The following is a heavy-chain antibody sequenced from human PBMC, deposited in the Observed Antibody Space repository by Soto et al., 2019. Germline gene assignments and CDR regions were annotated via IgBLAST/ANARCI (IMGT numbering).Heavy chain of an antibody. D-gene: IGHD3-22*01. Sequence: GGSLRLSCAASGFTFSSYGMHWVRQAPGKGLEWVAVISYDGSNKYYADSVKGRFTISRDNSKNTPYLQMNSLRAEDMAVYYCAKDQTGPMTGRDYYYYGMDVWGQGTTVTVSS. CDR3: AKDQTGPMTGRDYYYYGMDV. CDR2: ISYDGSNK. CDR1: GFTFSSYG. V-gene: IGHV3-30*18. J-gene: IGHJ6*02.